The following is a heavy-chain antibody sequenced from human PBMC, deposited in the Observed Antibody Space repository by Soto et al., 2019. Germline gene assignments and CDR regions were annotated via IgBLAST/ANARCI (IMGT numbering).Heavy chain of an antibody. D-gene: IGHD3-16*01. CDR3: AREALYVGIFNALDI. V-gene: IGHV4-59*01. CDR2: VDPTGNT. Sequence: QVQLQESGPGLVKPSETLSLTCTVSGGSISAYYWNWIRQPPGKGLEWFGYVDPTGNTDYNPSLLLRVTISVDSSKSQFALKLTSLTSADTAVYYCAREALYVGIFNALDIWAQGTTVTASS. CDR1: GGSISAYY. J-gene: IGHJ3*02.